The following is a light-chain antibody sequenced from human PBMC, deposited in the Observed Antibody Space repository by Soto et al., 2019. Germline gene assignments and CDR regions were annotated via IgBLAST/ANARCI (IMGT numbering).Light chain of an antibody. V-gene: IGKV1-39*01. CDR1: QSISTY. CDR2: AAS. CDR3: QQSYSARFT. J-gene: IGKJ3*01. Sequence: DMQMTQSPSSLSASVGDRVTITCRASQSISTYLNWYQQKPGKAPKLLIYAASSLQSGVPSRFSGRGSGTDFTLTISSLQPEDSATYYCQQSYSARFTFGPGTKVNIK.